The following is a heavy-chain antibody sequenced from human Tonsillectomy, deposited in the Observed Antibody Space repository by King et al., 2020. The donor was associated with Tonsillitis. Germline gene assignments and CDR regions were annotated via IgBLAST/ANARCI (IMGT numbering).Heavy chain of an antibody. V-gene: IGHV1-2*02. CDR1: GYTFTNYD. J-gene: IGHJ6*04. Sequence: QLVQSGPEVKKVGASMKVSCKASGYTFTNYDISWVRVVPGQGPQWIGWVNPSSGGTNSAQSFQGRVTMSTDTSINTVYMELNSLTSDDTAVHYCARYGTPCEHDYGESVRHAEIVPPYNHALDVWGKGTTVAVSP. D-gene: IGHD4/OR15-4a*01. CDR3: ARYGTPCEHDYGESVRHAEIVPPYNHALDV. CDR2: VNPSSGGT.